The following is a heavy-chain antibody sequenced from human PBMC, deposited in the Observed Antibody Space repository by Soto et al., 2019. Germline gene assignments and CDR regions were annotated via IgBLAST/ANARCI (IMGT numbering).Heavy chain of an antibody. D-gene: IGHD6-6*01. CDR2: MNPNSGNT. CDR3: ATSEGIAARRWFDP. J-gene: IGHJ5*02. CDR1: GYTFTSYD. Sequence: QVQLVQSGAEVKKPGASVKVSCKASGYTFTSYDINWVRQATGQGLEWMGWMNPNSGNTGYAQKFQGRVTITADESTSTAYMELSSLRSEDTAVYYCATSEGIAARRWFDPWGQGTLVTVSS. V-gene: IGHV1-8*01.